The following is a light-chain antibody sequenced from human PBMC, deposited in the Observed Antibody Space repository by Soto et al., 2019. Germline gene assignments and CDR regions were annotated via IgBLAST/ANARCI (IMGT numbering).Light chain of an antibody. J-gene: IGKJ4*01. CDR3: QQYATSPLS. V-gene: IGKV3-20*01. CDR2: GAS. Sequence: EIVLTQSPGTLSVSPGQRATLSCMASQSVSRNHLAWYQQKPGQTPMLLIHGASSRATGIPDRFSGSGYGTDFTLTVSRMEPEDFAVYYGQQYATSPLSFGGGTKVETK. CDR1: QSVSRNH.